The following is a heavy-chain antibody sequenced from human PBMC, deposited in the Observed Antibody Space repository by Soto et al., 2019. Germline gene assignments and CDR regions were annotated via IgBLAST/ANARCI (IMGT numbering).Heavy chain of an antibody. J-gene: IGHJ3*02. V-gene: IGHV3-53*01. D-gene: IGHD5-12*01. CDR3: ARVGYAVATGGAFDI. CDR1: GFTVSNNY. Sequence: EVQLVESGGGLIQPGGSLRLSCAASGFTVSNNYMSWVRQAPGKGLEWVSVIYSGGSTYYADSVKGRFTISRNNSKNTLHLQMNSLRAEDTAVYYCARVGYAVATGGAFDIWGQGTMVTVSS. CDR2: IYSGGST.